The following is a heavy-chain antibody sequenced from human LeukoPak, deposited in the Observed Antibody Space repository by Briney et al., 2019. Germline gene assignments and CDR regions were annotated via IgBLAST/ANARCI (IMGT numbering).Heavy chain of an antibody. CDR1: GFTFSSYA. D-gene: IGHD3-16*02. Sequence: PGGSLRLSCAASGFTFSSYAMSWVRQAPGKGLEWVSGISASGGDTYYADSVKGRFTLSRDNSKNTLYLQMSSLRAEDTAVYYCAKCQATKWELSRWYFDYWGQGTLVTVSS. V-gene: IGHV3-23*01. J-gene: IGHJ4*02. CDR2: ISASGGDT. CDR3: AKCQATKWELSRWYFDY.